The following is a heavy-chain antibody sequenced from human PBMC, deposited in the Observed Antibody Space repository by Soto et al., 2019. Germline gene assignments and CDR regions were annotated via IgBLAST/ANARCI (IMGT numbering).Heavy chain of an antibody. CDR1: GGTFSSYA. CDR3: ARDPYYYDSSGYYRYFDY. D-gene: IGHD3-22*01. CDR2: IIPIFGTA. V-gene: IGHV1-69*01. Sequence: QVQLVQSGAEVKKPGSSVKVSCKASGGTFSSYAISWVRQAPGQGLEWMGGIIPIFGTANYAQKFQGRVTITADESTITAYMELSSLRSEDTAVYYCARDPYYYDSSGYYRYFDYWGQGTLVTVSS. J-gene: IGHJ4*02.